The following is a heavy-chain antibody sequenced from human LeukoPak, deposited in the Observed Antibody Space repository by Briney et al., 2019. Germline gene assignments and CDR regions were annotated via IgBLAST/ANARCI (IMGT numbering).Heavy chain of an antibody. Sequence: GGSLRLSCAASGFTFSNYPMTWVRQAPGKGLVWVSTVSVSDKTYYADSVKGRFIISRDNSKNTLYLQMNSLRAEDTAVYYCAKEWQQIESWGQGTLVTVSS. CDR2: VSVSDKT. V-gene: IGHV3-23*01. CDR3: AKEWQQIES. J-gene: IGHJ4*02. CDR1: GFTFSNYP. D-gene: IGHD6-13*01.